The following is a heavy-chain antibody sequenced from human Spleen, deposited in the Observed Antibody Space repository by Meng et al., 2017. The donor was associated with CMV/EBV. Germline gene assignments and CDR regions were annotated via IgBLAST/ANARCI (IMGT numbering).Heavy chain of an antibody. J-gene: IGHJ6*02. Sequence: GESLKISCAASGFTFSSYYMHWVRQAPGKGLVWVSRINSDGSSTSYADSVKGRFTISRDNAKNTLYLQMNSLRVEDTAVYYCASMSDYYYGMDVWGQGTTVTVSS. V-gene: IGHV3-74*01. CDR3: ASMSDYYYGMDV. D-gene: IGHD3-10*02. CDR2: INSDGSST. CDR1: GFTFSSYY.